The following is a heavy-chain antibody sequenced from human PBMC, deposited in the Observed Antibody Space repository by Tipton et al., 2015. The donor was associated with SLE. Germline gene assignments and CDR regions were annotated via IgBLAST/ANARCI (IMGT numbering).Heavy chain of an antibody. V-gene: IGHV4-59*11. Sequence: TLSLTCTVSGGSISSHYWSWIRQPPGKGLEWIGYIYNSGSGNYNPSLKSRVTISVDTSKNQFSLKLSSVSAADTAVYYCARSDYYDGSGYYSVPCDIWGQGTMVTVSS. CDR1: GGSISSHY. J-gene: IGHJ3*02. CDR3: ARSDYYDGSGYYSVPCDI. CDR2: IYNSGSG. D-gene: IGHD3-22*01.